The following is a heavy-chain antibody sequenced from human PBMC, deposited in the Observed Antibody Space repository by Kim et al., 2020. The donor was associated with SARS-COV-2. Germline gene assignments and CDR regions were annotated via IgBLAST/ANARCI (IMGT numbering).Heavy chain of an antibody. CDR2: IYYTGST. V-gene: IGHV4-59*01. CDR1: GGSISGYY. CDR3: ARSNGCGDCYVGSEFDY. Sequence: SETLSLTCSVSGGSISGYYWSWIRQPPGKGLEWIGYIYYTGSTNYNPSLKSRVTISVDTSKNQFSLKLRSVTAADTAVYYCARSNGCGDCYVGSEFDYSG. D-gene: IGHD2-21*02. J-gene: IGHJ4*01.